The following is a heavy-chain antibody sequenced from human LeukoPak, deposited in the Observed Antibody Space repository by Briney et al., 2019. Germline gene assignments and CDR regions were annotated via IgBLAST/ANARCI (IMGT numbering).Heavy chain of an antibody. CDR1: GFTFDDYA. Sequence: PGGSLRLSCAASGFTFDDYAMHWVRQAPGKGLEWVSLIGGDGGSTYYADSVKGRFTISRDNSKNSLFLQMKSLRTDDTALYYCVKEPHYHDRSGYFWGQGTLVTVSS. CDR2: IGGDGGST. J-gene: IGHJ4*02. V-gene: IGHV3-43*02. D-gene: IGHD3-22*01. CDR3: VKEPHYHDRSGYF.